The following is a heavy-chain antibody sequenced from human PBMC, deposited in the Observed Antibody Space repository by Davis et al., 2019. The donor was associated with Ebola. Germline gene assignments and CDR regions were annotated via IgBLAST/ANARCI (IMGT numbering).Heavy chain of an antibody. V-gene: IGHV3-48*04. Sequence: GESLKISCAASGFTFSSYSMNWVRQAPGKGLEWVSYISSSSSTIYYADSVKGRFTISRDNAKNSLYLQMNSLRAEDTAVYYCAKDKFQWRNGLLDYWGQGTLVTVSS. CDR1: GFTFSSYS. CDR2: ISSSSSTI. J-gene: IGHJ4*02. D-gene: IGHD6-19*01. CDR3: AKDKFQWRNGLLDY.